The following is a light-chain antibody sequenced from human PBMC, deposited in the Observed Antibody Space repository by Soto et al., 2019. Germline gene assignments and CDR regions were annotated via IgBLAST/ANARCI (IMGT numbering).Light chain of an antibody. CDR2: DAS. CDR1: QSVSSY. Sequence: EIVLTQSPATLSVSPGERATLSCRASQSVSSYLAWYQQKPGQAPRLLIYDASNRATGIPARFGGSGSGTDFTLTISSLEPEDFAVYYCQQRSNWPFTFGPGTIVDI. V-gene: IGKV3-11*01. CDR3: QQRSNWPFT. J-gene: IGKJ3*01.